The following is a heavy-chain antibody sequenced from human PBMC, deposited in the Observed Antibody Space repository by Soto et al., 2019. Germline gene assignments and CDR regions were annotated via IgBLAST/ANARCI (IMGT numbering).Heavy chain of an antibody. D-gene: IGHD5-18*01. Sequence: ASVKVSCKTSGYTFTDYYTHWVRQAPGQGLEWMGWMNPKSGGAYFAQKFQGRVTLTRDTSIGTAYIEVNSLTSDDTAVYFCTRENIENSDGLYDDFDIWGQVTTVTLSS. CDR2: MNPKSGGA. CDR1: GYTFTDYY. V-gene: IGHV1-2*02. J-gene: IGHJ3*02. CDR3: TRENIENSDGLYDDFDI.